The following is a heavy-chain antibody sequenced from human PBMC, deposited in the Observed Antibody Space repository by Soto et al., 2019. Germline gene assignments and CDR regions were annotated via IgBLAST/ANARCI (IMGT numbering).Heavy chain of an antibody. J-gene: IGHJ4*02. CDR2: IIPIFGTA. D-gene: IGHD4-17*01. Sequence: SVKVSCKASGGTFSSYAISWVRQAPGQGLEWMGGIIPIFGTANYAQKFQGGVTITAGESTSTAYMELSSLRSEDTAVYYCARGSVYCDYTPFDYLDQGPLGTVST. CDR1: GGTFSSYA. V-gene: IGHV1-69*13. CDR3: ARGSVYCDYTPFDY.